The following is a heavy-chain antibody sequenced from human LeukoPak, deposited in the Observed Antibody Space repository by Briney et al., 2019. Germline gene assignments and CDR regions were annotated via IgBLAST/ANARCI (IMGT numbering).Heavy chain of an antibody. D-gene: IGHD3-10*01. CDR3: ANNFGELDY. J-gene: IGHJ4*02. CDR1: GFTFTSYG. V-gene: IGHV3-23*01. Sequence: GGSLRLSCAASGFTFTSYGMHWVRQAPGKGLEWVSAISGSGGSTYYADSVKGRFTISRDNSKNTLYLQMNSLRAEDTAVYYCANNFGELDYWGQGTLVTVSS. CDR2: ISGSGGST.